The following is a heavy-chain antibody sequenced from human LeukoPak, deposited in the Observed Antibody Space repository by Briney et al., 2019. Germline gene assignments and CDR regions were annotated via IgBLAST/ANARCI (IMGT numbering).Heavy chain of an antibody. D-gene: IGHD5-12*01. CDR1: GFTFSSYA. Sequence: GGSLRLSCAASGFTFSSYAMHWVRQAPGKGLEWVAVISYDGSNKYYADSVKGRFTISRDNSKNTLYLQMNSLRAEDTAAYYCARRAPFRHIVATIGGGFDYWGQGTLVTVSS. V-gene: IGHV3-30-3*01. CDR2: ISYDGSNK. CDR3: ARRAPFRHIVATIGGGFDY. J-gene: IGHJ4*02.